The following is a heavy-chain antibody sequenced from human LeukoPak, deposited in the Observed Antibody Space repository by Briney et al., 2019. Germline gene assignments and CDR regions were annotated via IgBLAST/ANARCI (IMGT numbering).Heavy chain of an antibody. V-gene: IGHV3-53*01. CDR1: GFTFTSYS. CDR2: IYSGGAI. D-gene: IGHD1-14*01. Sequence: GGSLRLSCAASGFTFTSYSMKWVRQAPGKGLEWVSLIYSGGAIRYADSVKGRFTISRDSSKNTLFLQMNDLTVEDTARYYCARRPGNWGQGILVTVSS. J-gene: IGHJ4*02. CDR3: ARRPGN.